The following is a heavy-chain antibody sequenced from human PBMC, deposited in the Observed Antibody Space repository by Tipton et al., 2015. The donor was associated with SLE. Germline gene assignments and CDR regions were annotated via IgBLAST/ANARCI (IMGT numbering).Heavy chain of an antibody. V-gene: IGHV5-10-1*01. D-gene: IGHD3-22*01. CDR1: GYSFTSYW. J-gene: IGHJ2*01. Sequence: QLVQSGAEVKKPGESLKISCKGSGYSFTSYWIGWVRQMPGKGLEWMGRIDPSDSYTNYSPSFQGHVTISADKSISTAYLQWSSLKASDTAMYYCASGSKGDYYDSSGFHWYFDLWGRGTLVTVSS. CDR2: IDPSDSYT. CDR3: ASGSKGDYYDSSGFHWYFDL.